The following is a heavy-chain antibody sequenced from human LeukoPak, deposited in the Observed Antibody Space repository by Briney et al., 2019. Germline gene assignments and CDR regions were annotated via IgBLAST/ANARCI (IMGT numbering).Heavy chain of an antibody. D-gene: IGHD2-2*01. CDR3: ARAKDGTSEWY. J-gene: IGHJ4*02. Sequence: GASVKVSCKASGYTFTGYYMHWVRQAPGQGLEWMGWINPNSGGTNYAQKFQGRVTITADESTSTAYMELSSLRSEDTAVYYCARAKDGTSEWYWGQGTLVTVSS. CDR2: INPNSGGT. CDR1: GYTFTGYY. V-gene: IGHV1-2*02.